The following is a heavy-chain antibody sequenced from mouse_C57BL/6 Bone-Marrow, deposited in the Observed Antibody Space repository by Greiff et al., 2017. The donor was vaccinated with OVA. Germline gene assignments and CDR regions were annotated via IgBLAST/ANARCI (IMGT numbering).Heavy chain of an antibody. J-gene: IGHJ4*01. CDR2: FDPENGDT. CDR3: TTGVREYYYAMDY. Sequence: EVQLQQSGAELVRPGASVTLSCTATGFNIKDDYMHWVKQRPEQGLEWIGWFDPENGDTEYASKFQGQATITADTSSNTAYLQLSSLTSEDTAVYYCTTGVREYYYAMDYWGQGTSVTVSS. V-gene: IGHV14-4*01. D-gene: IGHD2-5*01. CDR1: GFNIKDDY.